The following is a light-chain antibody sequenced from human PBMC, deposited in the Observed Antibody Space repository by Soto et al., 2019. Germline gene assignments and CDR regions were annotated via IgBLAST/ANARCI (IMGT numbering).Light chain of an antibody. V-gene: IGKV3-15*01. CDR2: GAS. CDR3: QQYNTWLMYT. J-gene: IGKJ2*01. Sequence: EIVLMQSPATLSVSPGERATLSCRASQSVSSNLAWYQQKPGQAPRLLIYGASTRATGIPARFSGSGSGTEFTLTISSLQSEDFAVYYCQQYNTWLMYTFGQGTKLEIK. CDR1: QSVSSN.